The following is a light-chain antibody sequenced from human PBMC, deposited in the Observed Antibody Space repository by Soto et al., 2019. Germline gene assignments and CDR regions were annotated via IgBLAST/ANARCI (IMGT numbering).Light chain of an antibody. Sequence: DIQMTQSPSSQSASVGDRVTITCRASQSINSYLNWYQQKPGKAPKLLIYAASSLQSGVPSRFSGSVSETDFTLTITSLQPDVFATYYWQQSFSPSLTLGQGTRVEI. V-gene: IGKV1-39*01. CDR3: QQSFSPSLT. J-gene: IGKJ1*01. CDR1: QSINSY. CDR2: AAS.